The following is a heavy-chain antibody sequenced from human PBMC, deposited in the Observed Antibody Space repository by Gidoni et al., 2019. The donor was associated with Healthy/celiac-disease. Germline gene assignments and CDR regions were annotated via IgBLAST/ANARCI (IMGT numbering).Heavy chain of an antibody. CDR3: AKISYYYDSSGYYPDQDAFDI. J-gene: IGHJ3*02. CDR2: ISGSGGST. D-gene: IGHD3-22*01. CDR1: GIPFSRYA. Sequence: VQLLESGGGLVQPGGSLRLSFAASGIPFSRYAMRWVRQAPGKGLEWVSAISGSGGSTYYADSVKGRFTISRDNSKNTLYLQMNSLRAEDTAVYYCAKISYYYDSSGYYPDQDAFDIWGQGTMVTVSS. V-gene: IGHV3-23*01.